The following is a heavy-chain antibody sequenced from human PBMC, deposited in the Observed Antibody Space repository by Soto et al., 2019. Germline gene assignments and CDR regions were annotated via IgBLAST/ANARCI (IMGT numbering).Heavy chain of an antibody. CDR3: ARGMSLEALDYGMDV. CDR1: GFTFSSYW. J-gene: IGHJ6*02. V-gene: IGHV3-74*01. D-gene: IGHD3-10*01. CDR2: INSDGSST. Sequence: GGSLRLSCAASGFTFSSYWMRWVRQAPGKGLVWVSRINSDGSSTSYADSVKGRFTISRDNAKNTLYLQMNSLRAEDTAVYYCARGMSLEALDYGMDVWGQGTTVTVSS.